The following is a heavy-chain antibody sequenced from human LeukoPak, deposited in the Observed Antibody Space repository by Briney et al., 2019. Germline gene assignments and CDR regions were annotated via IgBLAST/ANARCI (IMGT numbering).Heavy chain of an antibody. CDR1: GFTFSYYA. J-gene: IGHJ4*02. D-gene: IGHD3-10*01. Sequence: GRSLRLSCSASGFTFSYYAIPWVRQAPGKGLEWVALIWSDGSNKYYADSVKGRITISRDNSKNTVYLQMNSLRAEDTAVYYCARELFGSGSCPDGWGQGTLVTVSS. CDR3: ARELFGSGSCPDG. V-gene: IGHV3-33*01. CDR2: IWSDGSNK.